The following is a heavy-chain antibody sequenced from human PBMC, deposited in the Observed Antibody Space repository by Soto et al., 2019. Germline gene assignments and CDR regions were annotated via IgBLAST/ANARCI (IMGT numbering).Heavy chain of an antibody. V-gene: IGHV4-4*02. CDR3: ARDTEYSSSSVDY. D-gene: IGHD6-6*01. CDR2: IYHSGST. CDR1: GGSISSSNW. Sequence: SETLSLTCAVSGGSISSSNWWSWVRQPPGKGLEWIGEIYHSGSTNYNPSLKSRVTISVDKSKNQFSLKLSSVTAADTAVYYCARDTEYSSSSVDYWGQGTLVTVSS. J-gene: IGHJ4*02.